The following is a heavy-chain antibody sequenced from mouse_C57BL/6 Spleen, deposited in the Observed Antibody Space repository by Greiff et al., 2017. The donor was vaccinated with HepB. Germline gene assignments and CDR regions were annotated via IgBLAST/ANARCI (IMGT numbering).Heavy chain of an antibody. J-gene: IGHJ3*01. CDR1: GFTFTDYY. D-gene: IGHD1-2*01. CDR2: IYPADGDT. Sequence: EVQLQQSGAELVRPGASVKLSCTASGFTFTDYYMHWVKQRPAQGLEWIGRIYPADGDTKYAKKFQGKATLTADTSSNTAYMQLSSLTSEDTAVYYCTTEGYYGPWFAYWGQGTLLTVSA. V-gene: IGHV14-1*01. CDR3: TTEGYYGPWFAY.